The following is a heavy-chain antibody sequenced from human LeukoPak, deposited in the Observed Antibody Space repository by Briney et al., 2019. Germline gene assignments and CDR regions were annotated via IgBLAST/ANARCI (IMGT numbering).Heavy chain of an antibody. CDR3: AKDHTIFGVDNYIDV. J-gene: IGHJ6*03. CDR1: GFTFSSYG. D-gene: IGHD3-3*01. CDR2: ISGSGVRT. Sequence: PGGSLRLSCAGSGFTFSSYGMSWVRQAPGKGLEWVSAISGSGVRTNYADSVKGRFTIFRDNSKNTLYLQMSTLRAEDTAIYYCAKDHTIFGVDNYIDVWGKGTTVTVSS. V-gene: IGHV3-23*01.